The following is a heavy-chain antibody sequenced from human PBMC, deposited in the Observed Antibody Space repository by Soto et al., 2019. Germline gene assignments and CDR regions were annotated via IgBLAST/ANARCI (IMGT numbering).Heavy chain of an antibody. CDR2: ISRSSSNI. CDR1: GFTFSNYS. J-gene: IGHJ6*02. V-gene: IGHV3-21*01. D-gene: IGHD6-19*01. CDR3: ARDLKVAGANSYYYYGMDV. Sequence: GGSLRLSCAASGFTFSNYSMNWVRQAPGKGLEWVSSISRSSSNIYYADSVKGRFTISRDNAKNALYLHMNSLRAGDTAVYYCARDLKVAGANSYYYYGMDVWGQGTMVTVSS.